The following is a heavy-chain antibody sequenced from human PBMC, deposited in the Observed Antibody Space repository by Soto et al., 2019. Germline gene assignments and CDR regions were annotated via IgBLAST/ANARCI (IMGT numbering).Heavy chain of an antibody. CDR3: ASRSFSSGFDS. CDR1: GDSVSSNGAA. Sequence: QVQLQQSGPGLVKPSQILSLTCAISGDSVSSNGAAWYWIRQTPSGGLEWLGRAFFRSKWYYDYAASVKSRLSINPDTSKNQVSLQLTSVTPEDTAVYSCASRSFSSGFDSWGQVTLVTVSS. V-gene: IGHV6-1*01. CDR2: AFFRSKWYY. D-gene: IGHD6-25*01. J-gene: IGHJ4*02.